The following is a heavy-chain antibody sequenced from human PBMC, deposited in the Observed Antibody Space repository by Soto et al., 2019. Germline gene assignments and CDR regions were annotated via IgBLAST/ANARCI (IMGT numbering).Heavy chain of an antibody. CDR3: ATDSGQLGLVN. CDR1: GFTFSNYG. V-gene: IGHV3-33*01. D-gene: IGHD3-9*01. CDR2: IWYDGSNK. J-gene: IGHJ4*02. Sequence: GGSLRLSCTASGFTFSNYGMHWVRQAPGKGLEWVAVIWYDGSNKYYTDSVKGRFTISRDNSKNTLYLQMNSLRAEDTAVYYCATDSGQLGLVNWGQGTLVIVSS.